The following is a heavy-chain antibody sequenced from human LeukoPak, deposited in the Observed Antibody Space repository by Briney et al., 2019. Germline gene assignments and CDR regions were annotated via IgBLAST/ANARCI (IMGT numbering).Heavy chain of an antibody. Sequence: PSQTLSLTCTVSGGSISSGGYYWSWIRQHPGKGLEWIGYIYYSGSTYYNPSLKSRVTISVDTSKNQFSLRLSSVTAADTAVYYCVREYSSGYILDYWGQGTLVTVSS. CDR1: GGSISSGGYY. V-gene: IGHV4-31*03. D-gene: IGHD3-22*01. CDR3: VREYSSGYILDY. CDR2: IYYSGST. J-gene: IGHJ4*02.